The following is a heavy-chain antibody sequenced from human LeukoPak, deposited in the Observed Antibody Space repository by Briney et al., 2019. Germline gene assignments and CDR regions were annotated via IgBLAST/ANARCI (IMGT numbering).Heavy chain of an antibody. Sequence: GGSLRLSCAASGFTFSSYAMHWVRQAPGKGLEWVAVISYDGSNKYYADSVKGRFTISRDNSKNTLYLQMNSLRAEDTAVYYCAADCGGDCYFDYWGQGTLVTVSS. J-gene: IGHJ4*02. CDR3: AADCGGDCYFDY. CDR2: ISYDGSNK. CDR1: GFTFSSYA. D-gene: IGHD2-21*02. V-gene: IGHV3-30-3*01.